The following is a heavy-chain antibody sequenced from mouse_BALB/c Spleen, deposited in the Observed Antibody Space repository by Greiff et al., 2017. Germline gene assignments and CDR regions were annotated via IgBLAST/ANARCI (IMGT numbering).Heavy chain of an antibody. J-gene: IGHJ4*01. CDR1: GFTFSSYG. CDR2: INSNGGST. V-gene: IGHV5-6-3*01. Sequence: EVMLVESGGGLVQPGGSLKLSCAASGFTFSSYGMSWVRQTPDKRLELVATINSNGGSTYYPDSVKGRFTISRDNAKNTLYLQMSSLKSEDTAMYYCAREGAYAMDYWGQGTSVTVSS. CDR3: AREGAYAMDY.